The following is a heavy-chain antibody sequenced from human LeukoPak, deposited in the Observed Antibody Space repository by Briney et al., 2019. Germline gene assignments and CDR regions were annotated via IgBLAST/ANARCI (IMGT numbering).Heavy chain of an antibody. CDR2: ISYDGSNK. CDR3: ARGSNIVVVPAATVDY. J-gene: IGHJ4*02. Sequence: GGSLRLSCAASGFTFSSYAMHWVRQAPGKGLEWVAVISYDGSNKYYADSVKGRFTISRDNSKNTLYLQMNSLRAEDTAVYYCARGSNIVVVPAATVDYWGQGTLVTVSS. CDR1: GFTFSSYA. V-gene: IGHV3-30-3*01. D-gene: IGHD2-2*01.